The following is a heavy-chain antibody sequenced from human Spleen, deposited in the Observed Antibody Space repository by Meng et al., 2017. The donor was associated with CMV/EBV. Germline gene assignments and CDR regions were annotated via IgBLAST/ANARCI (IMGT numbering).Heavy chain of an antibody. J-gene: IGHJ4*02. D-gene: IGHD6-13*01. V-gene: IGHV2-70D*14. CDR1: GFSLSTGGMR. Sequence: SGPTLVKPTQTLTLTCTFSGFSLSTGGMRVSWIRQPPGKALEWLARIDWDDDKYYSASLKTRLTISKDTSKNQVVLTMTNMDPMDTATYYCARMVSSSWPYYFDHWGQGTLVTVSS. CDR2: IDWDDDK. CDR3: ARMVSSSWPYYFDH.